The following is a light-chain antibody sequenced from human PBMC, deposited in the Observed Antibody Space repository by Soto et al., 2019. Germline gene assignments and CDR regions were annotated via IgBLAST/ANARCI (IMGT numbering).Light chain of an antibody. CDR1: QSVSTSY. CDR3: QEYGSSRA. V-gene: IGKV3-20*01. J-gene: IGKJ1*01. Sequence: EIVLTQSPGALSLSTGERATLSCRASQSVSTSYLAWYQLKPGQAPRLLIYGASSRATGIPDRFSGSGSGTDFTLTISRLEPEDIAVYYCQEYGSSRAFGQGTKV. CDR2: GAS.